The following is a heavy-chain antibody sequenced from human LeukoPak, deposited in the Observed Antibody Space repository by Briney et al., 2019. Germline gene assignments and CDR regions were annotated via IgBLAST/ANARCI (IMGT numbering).Heavy chain of an antibody. J-gene: IGHJ6*02. V-gene: IGHV3-7*01. Sequence: GGSLRLSCAASGFTFSSYWMSWVRQAPGKGLEWVAHIKQDGSEKYYVDSVKGRFTISRDNAKNSLYLQMNSLRAEDTAVYYCARVGIPPTEYSSSWYSTSYYYYGMDVWGQGTTVTVSS. CDR2: IKQDGSEK. CDR3: ARVGIPPTEYSSSWYSTSYYYYGMDV. CDR1: GFTFSSYW. D-gene: IGHD6-13*01.